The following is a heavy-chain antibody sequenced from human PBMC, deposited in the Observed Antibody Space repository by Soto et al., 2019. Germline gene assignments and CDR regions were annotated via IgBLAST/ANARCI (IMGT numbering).Heavy chain of an antibody. V-gene: IGHV4-31*03. J-gene: IGHJ5*02. CDR2: IYYSGST. CDR1: GGSISSGGYY. D-gene: IGHD4-4*01. CDR3: ARSNYQLRNWFDP. Sequence: PSETLSLTCTVSGGSISSGGYYWSWIRQHPGKGLEWIGYIYYSGSTYYNPSLKSRVTISADTSKNQFSLKLSSVTAADTAVYYCARSNYQLRNWFDPWGQGTLVTVSS.